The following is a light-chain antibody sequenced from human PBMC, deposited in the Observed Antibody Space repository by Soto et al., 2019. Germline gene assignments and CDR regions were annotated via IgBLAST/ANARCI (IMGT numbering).Light chain of an antibody. V-gene: IGKV3-20*01. CDR1: QSVGRK. J-gene: IGKJ4*01. CDR3: QQYGSSLLT. CDR2: GTS. Sequence: EIVMKQSPATLSVSPGERATLSCRASQSVGRKLAWYQQKPGQAPRLLIYGTSSRAPGIPDRFTGSGSGTDFTLTISRLEPGDFAVYYCQQYGSSLLTFGGGTKVDIK.